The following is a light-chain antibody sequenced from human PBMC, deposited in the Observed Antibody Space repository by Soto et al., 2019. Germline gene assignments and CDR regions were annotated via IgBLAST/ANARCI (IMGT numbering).Light chain of an antibody. CDR2: GAS. Sequence: EIVLTQSPGTLSLSPGERATLSCRASQTASSSHLAWYQQKPGQAPRPLIYGASNRATGIPDRFSGSGSGTDFTLTISRLEPEDFAVYYCQQYGSSGTFGQGTKVDIK. CDR3: QQYGSSGT. CDR1: QTASSSH. J-gene: IGKJ1*01. V-gene: IGKV3-20*01.